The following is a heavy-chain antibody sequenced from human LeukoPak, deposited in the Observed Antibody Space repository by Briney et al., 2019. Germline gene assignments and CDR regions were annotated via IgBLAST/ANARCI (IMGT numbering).Heavy chain of an antibody. V-gene: IGHV1-2*02. CDR3: ARAFLIAAAGRNSPWFDP. D-gene: IGHD6-13*01. J-gene: IGHJ5*02. Sequence: ASVKVSCKASGYTFTGYYMHWVRQAPGQGLEWMGWINPNSGGTNYAQKFQGRVTMTRDTSISTAYMELSRLRSDDTAVYYCARAFLIAAAGRNSPWFDPWGQGTLVTVSS. CDR1: GYTFTGYY. CDR2: INPNSGGT.